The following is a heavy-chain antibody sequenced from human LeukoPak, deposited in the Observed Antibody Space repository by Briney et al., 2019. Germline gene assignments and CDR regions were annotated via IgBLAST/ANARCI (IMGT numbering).Heavy chain of an antibody. CDR2: ISYDGSNK. Sequence: GGSLRLPCAASGFTFSSYGMHWVRQAPGKGLEWVAVISYDGSNKYYADSVKGRFTISRDNSKNTLYLQMNSLRAEDTAVYYCAKMLVTESPPNFYYYYYGMDVWGQGTTVTVSS. J-gene: IGHJ6*02. CDR3: AKMLVTESPPNFYYYYYGMDV. CDR1: GFTFSSYG. V-gene: IGHV3-30*18. D-gene: IGHD2-21*02.